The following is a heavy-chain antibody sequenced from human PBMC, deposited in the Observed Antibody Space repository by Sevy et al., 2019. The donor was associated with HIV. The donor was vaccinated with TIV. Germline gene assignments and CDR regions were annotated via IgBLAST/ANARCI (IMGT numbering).Heavy chain of an antibody. J-gene: IGHJ6*02. Sequence: GGSLRLSCAASGFTFSNAWMSWVRQAPGKGLEWVAEIWYDGSNKYYEESVKGRFTISRDNSKNTLFLQMNSLRADDTAVYYCAKEGHYYYDSSGYYGMDVWGQGTTVTVSS. V-gene: IGHV3-30*02. CDR1: GFTFSNAW. CDR3: AKEGHYYYDSSGYYGMDV. D-gene: IGHD3-22*01. CDR2: IWYDGSNK.